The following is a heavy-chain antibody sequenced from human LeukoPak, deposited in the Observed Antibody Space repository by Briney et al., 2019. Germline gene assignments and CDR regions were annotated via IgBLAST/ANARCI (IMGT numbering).Heavy chain of an antibody. CDR2: ISSSSNTI. Sequence: PGGSLRLSCAASGFTFSSYNMNWVRQAPGKGLEWVSYISSSSNTIYYADSVKGRFTISRDNAKNSLYLQMNSLRDEDTAVYYCARDNDYYDSSGYYANGMDVWGQGTTVTVSS. CDR3: ARDNDYYDSSGYYANGMDV. D-gene: IGHD3-22*01. CDR1: GFTFSSYN. J-gene: IGHJ6*02. V-gene: IGHV3-48*02.